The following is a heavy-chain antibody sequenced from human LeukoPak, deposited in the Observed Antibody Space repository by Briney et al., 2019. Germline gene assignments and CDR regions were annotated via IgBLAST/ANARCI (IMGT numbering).Heavy chain of an antibody. CDR2: IKEDGSEK. Sequence: GGSLRLSCAASGFTFEIYWMSWVRQAPGRGLEWVANIKEDGSEKNYVDSVKGRFTISRDNAKNSLYLQMNSLRAGDTAIYYCARDWGAAGLWDYWGQGTLVTVSS. D-gene: IGHD6-13*01. CDR1: GFTFEIYW. J-gene: IGHJ4*02. CDR3: ARDWGAAGLWDY. V-gene: IGHV3-7*05.